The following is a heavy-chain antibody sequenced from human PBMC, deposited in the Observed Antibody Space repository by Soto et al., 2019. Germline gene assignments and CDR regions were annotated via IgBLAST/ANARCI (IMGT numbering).Heavy chain of an antibody. D-gene: IGHD3-22*01. J-gene: IGHJ4*02. CDR2: IYYSGST. Sequence: SETLSLTCTVSGGSISSGGYYWSWIRQHPGKGLEWIGYIYYSGSTYYNPSLKSRVTISVDTSKNQFSLKLSSVTAADTAVYYCARGENGGYSFDYWGQGTLVTVS. V-gene: IGHV4-31*03. CDR3: ARGENGGYSFDY. CDR1: GGSISSGGYY.